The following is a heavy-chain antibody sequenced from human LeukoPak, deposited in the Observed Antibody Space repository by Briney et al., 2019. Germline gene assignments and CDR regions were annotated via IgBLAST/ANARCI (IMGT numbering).Heavy chain of an antibody. CDR3: ARHEGSTVAFDY. CDR2: IYWNDDR. Sequence: SGPTLVNPTPTLTLTCTFSGFSLSTSGVGVGWIRQPPGKALEWLALIYWNDDRRYSPSLKSRLTITKDTSKNQVVLTMTNMDPVDTATYYCARHEGSTVAFDYWGQGTLVTVSS. V-gene: IGHV2-5*01. D-gene: IGHD4-23*01. J-gene: IGHJ4*02. CDR1: GFSLSTSGVG.